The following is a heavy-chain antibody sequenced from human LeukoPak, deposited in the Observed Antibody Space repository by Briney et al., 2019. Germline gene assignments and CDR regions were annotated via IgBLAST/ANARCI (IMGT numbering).Heavy chain of an antibody. CDR1: GFTVSSNY. V-gene: IGHV3-33*08. Sequence: GGSLRLSCAASGFTVSSNYMSWVRQAPGKGLEWVAFIWYDGSNDHYADSVKGRFTISRDNSKNTVCLQMNSLRVEDTAVYYCARDPSGSGWSLNNWGQGTLVTVSS. J-gene: IGHJ4*02. CDR3: ARDPSGSGWSLNN. CDR2: IWYDGSND. D-gene: IGHD6-19*01.